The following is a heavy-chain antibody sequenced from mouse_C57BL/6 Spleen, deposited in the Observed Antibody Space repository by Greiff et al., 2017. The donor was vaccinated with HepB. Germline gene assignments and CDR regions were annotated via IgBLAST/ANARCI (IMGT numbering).Heavy chain of an antibody. CDR1: GFTFSDYY. J-gene: IGHJ1*03. D-gene: IGHD1-1*01. Sequence: DVHLVESGGGLVQPGGSLKLSCAASGFTFSDYYMYWVRQTPEKRLEWVAYISNGGGSTYYPDTVKGRFTISRDNAKNTLYLQMSRLKSEDTAMYYCARHDLPESSYGYFDVWGTGTTVTVSS. CDR2: ISNGGGST. V-gene: IGHV5-12*01. CDR3: ARHDLPESSYGYFDV.